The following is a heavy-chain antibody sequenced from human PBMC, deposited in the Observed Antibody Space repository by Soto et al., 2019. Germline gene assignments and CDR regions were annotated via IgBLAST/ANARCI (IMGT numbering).Heavy chain of an antibody. J-gene: IGHJ5*02. D-gene: IGHD3-10*01. CDR3: ARHEDTAGFGTNWFDP. CDR2: IYYSGST. CDR1: GGSISSYY. Sequence: QVQLQESGPGLVKPSETLSLTCTVSGGSISSYYWSWIRQPPGKGLEWIGYIYYSGSTNYNPSLNSRVTIEVDTSKNQFSLKLSSVTAADTAVYYCARHEDTAGFGTNWFDPWGQGTLVTVSS. V-gene: IGHV4-59*08.